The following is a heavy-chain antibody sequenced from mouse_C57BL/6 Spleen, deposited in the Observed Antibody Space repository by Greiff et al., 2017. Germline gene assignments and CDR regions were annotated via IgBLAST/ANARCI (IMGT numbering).Heavy chain of an antibody. CDR2: IWTGGGT. D-gene: IGHD1-1*01. Sequence: VKLQESGPGLVAPSQSLSITCTVSGFSLTSYAISWVRQPPGKGLEWLGVIWTGGGTNYNSALKSRLSISKDNSKSQVFLKMNSLQTDDTARYYCARNNYYGSSYWYVDVWGTGTTVTVSS. CDR3: ARNNYYGSSYWYVDV. V-gene: IGHV2-9-1*01. J-gene: IGHJ1*03. CDR1: GFSLTSYA.